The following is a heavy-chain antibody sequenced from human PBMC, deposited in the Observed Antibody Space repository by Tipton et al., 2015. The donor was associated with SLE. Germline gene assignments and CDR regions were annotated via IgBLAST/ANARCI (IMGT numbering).Heavy chain of an antibody. Sequence: GLVKPSETLSLTCTVSGDSSSSFHWSWIRQSPGKGLEWIGDIYYIGSTNYNPSLKSRVTISIDSSKKQFSLNLTSVTAADTAVYYCARDVNRAFDIWGQGTMVTVSS. CDR1: GDSSSSFH. J-gene: IGHJ3*02. V-gene: IGHV4-59*01. CDR2: IYYIGST. D-gene: IGHD1-14*01. CDR3: ARDVNRAFDI.